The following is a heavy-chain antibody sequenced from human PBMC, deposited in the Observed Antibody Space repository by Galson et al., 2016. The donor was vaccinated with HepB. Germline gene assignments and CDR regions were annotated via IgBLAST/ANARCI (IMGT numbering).Heavy chain of an antibody. CDR1: GFNVRSKY. V-gene: IGHV3-53*01. D-gene: IGHD3-22*01. Sequence: SLRLSCAASGFNVRSKYMTWVRQTPGKGLEWVSVIFPGGYTQYADSVRGRFTISRDNSKKTLYLQMNSLRAEDTGVYYCARGSATFYYDNNGMPVAFDIWGQQTILTVSS. CDR3: ARGSATFYYDNNGMPVAFDI. CDR2: IFPGGYT. J-gene: IGHJ3*02.